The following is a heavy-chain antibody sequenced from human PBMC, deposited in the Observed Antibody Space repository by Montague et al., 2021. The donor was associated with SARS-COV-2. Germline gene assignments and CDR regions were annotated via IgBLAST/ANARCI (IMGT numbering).Heavy chain of an antibody. J-gene: IGHJ4*02. V-gene: IGHV4-4*02. CDR1: GGSVTSNYW. CDR3: ARTGAYDHFDY. Sequence: SETLSLTCTVSGGSVTSNYWWSWVRQPPGKGLEWIAEVYRTGGTIFNPSIRSRVTLSMARSKNLFSLNLTSVTVADTAVYYCARTGAYDHFDYWGPGTLVIVSS. D-gene: IGHD5-12*01. CDR2: VYRTGGT.